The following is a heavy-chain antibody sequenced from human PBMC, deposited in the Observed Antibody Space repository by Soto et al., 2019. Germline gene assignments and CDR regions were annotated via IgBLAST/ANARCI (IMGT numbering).Heavy chain of an antibody. Sequence: SETLSLTCAVSGVSISSGNWWTWVRQTPQRGLEYIGEIFHDGTANYYPSFERRVAISVDTSKNQFSLKLTSVTAADTAIYFCARLAYGTRLNYMYFDFWGQGALVTVSS. CDR2: IFHDGTA. CDR1: GVSISSGNW. D-gene: IGHD3-10*01. CDR3: ARLAYGTRLNYMYFDF. J-gene: IGHJ4*02. V-gene: IGHV4-4*02.